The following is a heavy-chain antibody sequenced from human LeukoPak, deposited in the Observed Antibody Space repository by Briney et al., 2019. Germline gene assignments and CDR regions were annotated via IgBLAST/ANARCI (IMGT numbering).Heavy chain of an antibody. Sequence: PGRSLRLSCAASGFTFSNYGMHWVRQAPGKGLEWVAVISYDGSNKYYADSVKGRFTISRDNSKNTLYLQMNSLRAEDTAVYYCAKDQRPKFDYWGQGTLVTVSS. CDR2: ISYDGSNK. V-gene: IGHV3-30*18. J-gene: IGHJ4*02. CDR1: GFTFSNYG. CDR3: AKDQRPKFDY.